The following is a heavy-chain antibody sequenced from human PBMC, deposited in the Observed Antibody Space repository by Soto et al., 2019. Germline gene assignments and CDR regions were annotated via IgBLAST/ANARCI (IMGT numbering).Heavy chain of an antibody. J-gene: IGHJ4*02. CDR3: ARGSGGSHDY. V-gene: IGHV3-30-3*01. CDR2: ISYDGSNK. CDR1: VFTFSSYG. Sequence: GWDLRLSCAASVFTFSSYGVHWFRQAPGNVMEWVAVISYDGSNKYYADPVKGRFTISRDNSKNTLYLQMNSLRAEDTAVYYCARGSGGSHDYWGQGTLVTVSS. D-gene: IGHD2-15*01.